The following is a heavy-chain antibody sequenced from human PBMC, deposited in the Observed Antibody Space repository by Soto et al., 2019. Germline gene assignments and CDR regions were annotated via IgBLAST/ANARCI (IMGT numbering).Heavy chain of an antibody. CDR2: ITFDGKDK. D-gene: IGHD5-12*01. CDR3: TRDLLAGHDVY. CDR1: GFTFRNFA. Sequence: QVQLVESGGGVVQPGRSLRLSCAASGFTFRNFAMHWVRQAPGKGLEWLAAITFDGKDKYYADSVKGRSTISRDTSKNTLYLQMNSLRIDDTALYFCTRDLLAGHDVYWGQGTLVTVSS. V-gene: IGHV3-30*04. J-gene: IGHJ4*02.